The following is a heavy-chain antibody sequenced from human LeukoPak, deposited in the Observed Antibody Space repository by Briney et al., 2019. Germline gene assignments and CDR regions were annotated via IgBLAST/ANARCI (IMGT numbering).Heavy chain of an antibody. CDR2: ISGSGAST. V-gene: IGHV3-23*01. CDR3: GKGRGGSYYGMDV. D-gene: IGHD3-10*01. J-gene: IGHJ6*01. CDR1: GFTFSSYA. Sequence: PGGCLRLSCAASGFTFSSYAMSWVRQAPGKGLEWVSAISGSGASTNYADSVKGRFTISRDNSKNTLFLQMNSLRAEDTAVYYCGKGRGGSYYGMDVWGQGTTVTVSS.